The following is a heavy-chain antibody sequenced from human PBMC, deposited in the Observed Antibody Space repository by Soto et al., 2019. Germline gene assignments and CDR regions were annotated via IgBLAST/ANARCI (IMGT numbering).Heavy chain of an antibody. D-gene: IGHD6-19*01. CDR3: TTVWVVGGDSSLPNYYYGMDV. J-gene: IGHJ6*02. CDR2: IKSKTDGGTT. CDR1: GFTFSNAW. V-gene: IGHV3-15*07. Sequence: GSLRLSCAASGFTFSNAWMNWVRQAPGKGLEWVGRIKSKTDGGTTDYAAPVKGRFTISRDDSKNTLYLQMNSLKTEYTAVYYCTTVWVVGGDSSLPNYYYGMDVWGQGTTVTVSS.